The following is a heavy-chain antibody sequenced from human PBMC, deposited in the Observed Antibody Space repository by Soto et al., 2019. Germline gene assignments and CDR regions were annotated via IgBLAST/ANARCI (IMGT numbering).Heavy chain of an antibody. D-gene: IGHD2-21*01. Sequence: GGSLRLSCAASGFTFSTYDMHWVRQTTGKGLEWVSAIGTAGDTYYAGSVKGRFTISRENAENSLYLQMNSLRAEDTAVYFCARDRGDFRNYYYYGMDVWGQGTTVTVSS. CDR2: IGTAGDT. V-gene: IGHV3-13*01. CDR3: ARDRGDFRNYYYYGMDV. CDR1: GFTFSTYD. J-gene: IGHJ6*02.